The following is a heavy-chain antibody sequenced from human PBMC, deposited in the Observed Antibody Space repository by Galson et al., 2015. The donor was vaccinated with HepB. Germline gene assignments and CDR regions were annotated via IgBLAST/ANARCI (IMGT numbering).Heavy chain of an antibody. Sequence: SLRLSCAASGFTFSSYWMSWVRQAPGKGLEWVANIKQDGSEKYYVDSVKGRFTISRDNAKNSLYLQMNSLRAEDTAVYYCARDTIFGVVFGGYYFDYWGQGTLVTVSS. D-gene: IGHD3-3*01. CDR3: ARDTIFGVVFGGYYFDY. CDR1: GFTFSSYW. CDR2: IKQDGSEK. J-gene: IGHJ4*02. V-gene: IGHV3-7*03.